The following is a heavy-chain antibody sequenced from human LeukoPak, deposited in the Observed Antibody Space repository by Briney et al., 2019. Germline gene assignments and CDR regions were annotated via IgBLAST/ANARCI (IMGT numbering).Heavy chain of an antibody. J-gene: IGHJ5*02. CDR3: ATDGAGFDT. CDR1: GFTFNVYY. Sequence: GGSLRLSCAASGFTFNVYYVLWMREAPGKGLVWLSYIKIGGTNTHYADSVKARFTISRDNAKKSLYLEMNNLRAEDTAVYYCATDGAGFDTWGQGVLVTVSS. CDR2: IKIGGTNT. V-gene: IGHV3-11*01.